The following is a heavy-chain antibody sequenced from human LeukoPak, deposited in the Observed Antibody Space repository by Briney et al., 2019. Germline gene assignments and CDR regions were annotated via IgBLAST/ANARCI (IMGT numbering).Heavy chain of an antibody. V-gene: IGHV3-23*01. CDR3: AKDLLAVDY. J-gene: IGHJ4*02. D-gene: IGHD3-3*01. CDR2: IIGRGGST. Sequence: GGSLRPSVGASAFSFSTYAMGWLPYARGMGLEWASPIIGRGGSTYSADSVTGGFSIPRDNSKNTLYLQMDSLRAEDTAVYYCAKDLLAVDYWGQGTLVTVSS. CDR1: AFSFSTYA.